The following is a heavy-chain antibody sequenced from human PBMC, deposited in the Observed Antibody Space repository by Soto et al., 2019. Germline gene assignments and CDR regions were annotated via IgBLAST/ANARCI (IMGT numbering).Heavy chain of an antibody. V-gene: IGHV5-51*01. Sequence: GESLKISFKGSGYTFTNYWIVWVRQMPGKGLEWMGIIYPGDSDTKYNPSFQGQVTISADKSITTTYLRWTSLKASDTAIYYCAASIFYYGMDVWGQGTTVTVSS. CDR3: AASIFYYGMDV. CDR1: GYTFTNYW. J-gene: IGHJ6*02. CDR2: IYPGDSDT.